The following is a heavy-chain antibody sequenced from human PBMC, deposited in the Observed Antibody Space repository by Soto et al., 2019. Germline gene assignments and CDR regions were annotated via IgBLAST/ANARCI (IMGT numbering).Heavy chain of an antibody. CDR3: ARAVGRRGLNGALDV. V-gene: IGHV1-2*02. J-gene: IGHJ3*01. CDR1: GYTFIDHY. CDR2: IPPNSGAT. D-gene: IGHD3-9*01. Sequence: GASVKVSCKASGYTFIDHYIHWVRQAPGQGLEWMGWIPPNSGATKYAPKFQGRVTLTRDASINTAYVDVTWLTFDDTAVSFCARAVGRRGLNGALDVWGRGTLVTVSS.